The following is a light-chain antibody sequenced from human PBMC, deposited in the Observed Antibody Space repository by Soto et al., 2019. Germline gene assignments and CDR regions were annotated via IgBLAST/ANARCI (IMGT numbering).Light chain of an antibody. J-gene: IGLJ2*01. V-gene: IGLV1-51*02. Sequence: QSVLTQPPSVSAAPGQKVTISCSGSSSNIGNNFVSWYQQLPGTAPKLLIYENNKRPSGIPDRFSGSKSGTSATLGITGLQTGDEADYYCETWDNSLNGVVFGGGTKLTVL. CDR3: ETWDNSLNGVV. CDR2: ENN. CDR1: SSNIGNNF.